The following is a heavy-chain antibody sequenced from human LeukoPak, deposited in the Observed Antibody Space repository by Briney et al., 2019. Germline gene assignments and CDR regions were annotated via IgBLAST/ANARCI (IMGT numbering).Heavy chain of an antibody. CDR1: GFTFSSYA. CDR2: ISYDGSNK. V-gene: IGHV3-30-3*01. D-gene: IGHD5-24*01. J-gene: IGHJ4*02. Sequence: GRSLRLSCAASGFTFSSYAMHWVRQAPGKGLEWVAVISYDGSNKYYADSVKGRFTISRDNSKNTLYLQMNSLRAEDTAVYYCAREGSRWLHVPFDYWGQGTLVTVSS. CDR3: AREGSRWLHVPFDY.